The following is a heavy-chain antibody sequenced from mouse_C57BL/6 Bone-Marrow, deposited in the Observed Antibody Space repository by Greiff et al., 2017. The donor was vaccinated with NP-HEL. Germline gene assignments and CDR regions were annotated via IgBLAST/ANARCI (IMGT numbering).Heavy chain of an antibody. CDR1: GFNIKDDY. J-gene: IGHJ3*01. Sequence: EVQLQQSGAELVRPGASVKLSCTASGFNIKDDYMHWVKQRPEPGLEWIGWIDPENGDTEYASKFQGKATITADTSSNTAYLQLSSLTSEDTAVYYCTTGRGYYGSSCWFAYWGQGTLVTVSA. V-gene: IGHV14-4*01. D-gene: IGHD1-1*01. CDR2: IDPENGDT. CDR3: TTGRGYYGSSCWFAY.